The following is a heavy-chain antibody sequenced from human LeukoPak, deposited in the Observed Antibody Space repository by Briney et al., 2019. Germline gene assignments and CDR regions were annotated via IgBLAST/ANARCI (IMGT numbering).Heavy chain of an antibody. J-gene: IGHJ4*02. CDR3: ARDEGSCTGGGCHKSRFDY. V-gene: IGHV3-30-3*01. CDR2: ISYDGSNK. Sequence: PGGSLRLSCAASGFTFSSYAMHWVRQAPGKGLEWVAVISYDGSNKYYADSVKGRFTISRDNSKNTLSLQMTILRPEDTAVYYCARDEGSCTGGGCHKSRFDYWGQGTLVIVSS. CDR1: GFTFSSYA. D-gene: IGHD2-8*02.